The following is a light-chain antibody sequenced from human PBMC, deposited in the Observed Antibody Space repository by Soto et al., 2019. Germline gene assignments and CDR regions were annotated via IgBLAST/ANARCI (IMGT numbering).Light chain of an antibody. J-gene: IGLJ2*01. CDR3: AAWDDSLSGVV. V-gene: IGLV1-47*01. CDR1: SSNIGTNY. Sequence: QLVLTQPPSASGTPGQRVTISCSGSSSNIGTNYVYWYQQLPGTAPKLLIYKNNQRPSGVPDRFSGSKSVTSASLASSGLRSEDDADYYCAAWDDSLSGVVFGGGTKLTVL. CDR2: KNN.